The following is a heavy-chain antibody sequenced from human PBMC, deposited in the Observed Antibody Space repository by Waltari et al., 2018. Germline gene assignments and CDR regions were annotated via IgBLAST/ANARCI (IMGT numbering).Heavy chain of an antibody. CDR2: INYSGST. Sequence: QVQLQESGPGLVKPSETLSLTCTVSGDSIRRYYSGWIRPPPGKGLEWIGYINYSGSTYYNPSLNNRVTISVDTSKNQFSLKLNSVTAADTAVYYCTRYDASSSAGWFDPWGQGTLVTVSS. CDR1: GDSIRRYY. J-gene: IGHJ5*02. V-gene: IGHV4-59*01. CDR3: TRYDASSSAGWFDP. D-gene: IGHD6-6*01.